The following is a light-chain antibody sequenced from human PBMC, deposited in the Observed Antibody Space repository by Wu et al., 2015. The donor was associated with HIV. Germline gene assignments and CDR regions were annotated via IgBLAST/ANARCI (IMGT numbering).Light chain of an antibody. CDR2: SGS. Sequence: LTQSPGTLSLSPGKTAIISCRTSQYGSLAWYQQRPGQAPRLVIYSGSTRAAGIPDRFSGSQWGPDYNLTISNLESGDFGVYYCQQYEFFGQGTK. J-gene: IGKJ2*01. V-gene: IGKV3-20*01. CDR3: QQYEF. CDR1: QYGS.